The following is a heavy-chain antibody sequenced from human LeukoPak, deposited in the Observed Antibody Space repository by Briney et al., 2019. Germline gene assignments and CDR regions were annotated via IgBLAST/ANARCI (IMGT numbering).Heavy chain of an antibody. CDR1: GGTFSSYA. D-gene: IGHD5-24*01. CDR3: ASSKLREGYGVNYYYYYMDV. Sequence: GASVKVSCKASGGTFSSYAISWVRQAPGQGLEWMGGIIPIFGTANYAQKFQGRVTITADESTSTAYMELSSLRSEDTAVYYCASSKLREGYGVNYYYYYMDVWGKGTTVTVSS. CDR2: IIPIFGTA. V-gene: IGHV1-69*13. J-gene: IGHJ6*03.